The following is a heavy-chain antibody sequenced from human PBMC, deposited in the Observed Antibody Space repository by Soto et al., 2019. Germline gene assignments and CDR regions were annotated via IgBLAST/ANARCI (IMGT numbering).Heavy chain of an antibody. CDR1: EFLFSSFG. CDR3: AEDLGGIVGCSYL. V-gene: IGHV3-30*18. Sequence: QVHLVESGGGVVQPGRSLRLSCEASEFLFSSFGMHWVRQSPGKGLEWVAVISHDGSNEYYADSVKGRFTISRDNSKNTPYLQMRSLRAEETAVYYCAEDLGGIVGCSYLWGQGTLVSVSS. D-gene: IGHD2-15*01. CDR2: ISHDGSNE. J-gene: IGHJ5*02.